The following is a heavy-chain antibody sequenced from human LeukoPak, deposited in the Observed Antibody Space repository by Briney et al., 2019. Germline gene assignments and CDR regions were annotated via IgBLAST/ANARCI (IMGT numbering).Heavy chain of an antibody. D-gene: IGHD2-15*01. Sequence: SVKVSCKASGGTFSSYAISWVRQAPGQGLEWMGGIIPIFGTANYAQKFQGRVTITTDESTSTAYMELSSLRSEDTAVYYCARDKGGLEESPNWFDPWGQGTLVTVSP. CDR3: ARDKGGLEESPNWFDP. J-gene: IGHJ5*02. V-gene: IGHV1-69*05. CDR2: IIPIFGTA. CDR1: GGTFSSYA.